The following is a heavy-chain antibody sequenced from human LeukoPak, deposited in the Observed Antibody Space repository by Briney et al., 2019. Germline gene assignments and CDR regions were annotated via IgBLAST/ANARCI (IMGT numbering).Heavy chain of an antibody. J-gene: IGHJ4*02. V-gene: IGHV3-7*04. CDR2: IKLDGSEQ. CDR3: ARGRYYFDY. D-gene: IGHD1-14*01. Sequence: GSLRLSCAASAFTFKSYWMSWVRQAPGRGLEWVANIKLDGSEQYYVDSVKGRFTISRDNAKNSLYLQMNSLRAEDTAVYYCARGRYYFDYWGQGTLVTVSS. CDR1: AFTFKSYW.